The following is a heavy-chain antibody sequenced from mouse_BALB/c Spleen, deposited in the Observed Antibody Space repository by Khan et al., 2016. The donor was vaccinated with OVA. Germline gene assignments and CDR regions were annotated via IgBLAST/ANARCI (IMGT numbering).Heavy chain of an antibody. CDR1: GFSLTGYG. D-gene: IGHD2-10*01. CDR2: IWGDGST. V-gene: IGHV2-6-7*01. CDR3: ARAYYGNYREAMDY. Sequence: QMQLEESGPGLVAPSQSLSTTCTVSGFSLTGYGVNWVRQPPGKGLEWLGMIWGDGSTDYNSALKSRLSISKDNSKSQVFLKMNSLQTDDTARYYCARAYYGNYREAMDYWGQGTSVTVSS. J-gene: IGHJ4*01.